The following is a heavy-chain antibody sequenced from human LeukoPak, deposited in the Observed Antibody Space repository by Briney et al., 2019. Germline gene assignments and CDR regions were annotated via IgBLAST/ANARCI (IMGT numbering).Heavy chain of an antibody. V-gene: IGHV3-30*04. J-gene: IGHJ4*02. CDR1: GFTFSSYA. CDR2: ISYDGSNK. Sequence: GRSLRLSCAASGFTFSSYAMHWVRQAPGKGLEWVAVISYDGSNKYYADSVKGRFTISRDNSKNTLYLQMNSLRAEDTAVYYCASPRITMIVVVPPGHWGQGTLVTVPS. D-gene: IGHD3-22*01. CDR3: ASPRITMIVVVPPGH.